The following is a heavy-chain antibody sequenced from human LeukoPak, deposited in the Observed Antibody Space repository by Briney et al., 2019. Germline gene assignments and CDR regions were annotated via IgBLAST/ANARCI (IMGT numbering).Heavy chain of an antibody. CDR2: IYYSGST. Sequence: PSETLSLTCTVSGGSISSYYWSWIRQPPGKGLEWIGYIYYSGSTNYNPSLKSRVTISVDTSKNQFSLKLSSVTAADTAVYYCAIYYYDSSGYYPEGFQHWGQGTLVTVSS. D-gene: IGHD3-22*01. CDR3: AIYYYDSSGYYPEGFQH. CDR1: GGSISSYY. J-gene: IGHJ1*01. V-gene: IGHV4-59*01.